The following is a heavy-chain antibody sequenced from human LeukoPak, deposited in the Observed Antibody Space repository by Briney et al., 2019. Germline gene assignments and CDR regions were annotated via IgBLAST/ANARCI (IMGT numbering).Heavy chain of an antibody. V-gene: IGHV3-48*01. CDR2: ISSSSSTI. Sequence: PGGSLRLSCAASGFTFSSYSMSWVRQAPGKGLEWVSYISSSSSTIYYADSVKGRFTISRDNAKNSLYLQMNSLRAEDTAVYYCARVPVRYCGGDCYRGPFDYWGQGTLVTVSS. CDR3: ARVPVRYCGGDCYRGPFDY. D-gene: IGHD2-21*02. J-gene: IGHJ4*02. CDR1: GFTFSSYS.